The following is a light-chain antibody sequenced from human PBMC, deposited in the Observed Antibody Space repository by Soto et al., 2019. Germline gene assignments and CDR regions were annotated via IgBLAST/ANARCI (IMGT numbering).Light chain of an antibody. CDR2: GAS. V-gene: IGKV3-20*01. CDR3: QQYGGSAPLT. Sequence: EIVLTQSPGTLSLSPGERATLSCRASQSVASSYLGWYQQKPGQAPRLLIYGASNRATGIPDRFSGSGSGTDFTLTISRLEPEDFAVYYCQQYGGSAPLTFGGGTKVDIK. CDR1: QSVASSY. J-gene: IGKJ4*01.